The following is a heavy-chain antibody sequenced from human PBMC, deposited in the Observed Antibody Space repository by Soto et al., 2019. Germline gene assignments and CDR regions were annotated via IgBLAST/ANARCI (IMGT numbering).Heavy chain of an antibody. D-gene: IGHD3-10*01. V-gene: IGHV3-23*01. Sequence: PGGSLRLSCAASGFTFSSYAMSWVRQAPGKGLEWVSAISGSDGTTYYADSVKGRFTISRDNSKNTLYLQMISLRAEDTALYYCARVPARMAHYFQQWGQGTLVTSPQ. CDR2: ISGSDGTT. CDR1: GFTFSSYA. CDR3: ARVPARMAHYFQQ. J-gene: IGHJ1*01.